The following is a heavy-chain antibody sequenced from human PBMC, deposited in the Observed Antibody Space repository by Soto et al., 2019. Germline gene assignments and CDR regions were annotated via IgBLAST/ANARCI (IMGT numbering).Heavy chain of an antibody. Sequence: VGSLSLSCAASGFTFSSYAMHLVRQAPGKGLEWVAVISYDGSNKYYADSVKGRFTISRDNSKNTLYLQMNSLRAEDTAVYYCARVIVGATNFDYWGQGTLVTVSS. J-gene: IGHJ4*02. CDR3: ARVIVGATNFDY. D-gene: IGHD1-26*01. CDR1: GFTFSSYA. CDR2: ISYDGSNK. V-gene: IGHV3-30-3*01.